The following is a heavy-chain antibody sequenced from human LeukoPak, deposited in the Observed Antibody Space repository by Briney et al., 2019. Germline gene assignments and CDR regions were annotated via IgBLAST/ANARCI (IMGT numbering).Heavy chain of an antibody. D-gene: IGHD6-13*01. CDR3: ARAPIAAAGTKNWFDP. V-gene: IGHV3-30*03. J-gene: IGHJ5*02. CDR1: GFTFSSYG. Sequence: GGSLRLSCAASGFTFSSYGMHWVRQAPGKGLEWVAVISYDGSNKYYADSVKGRFTISRDNSKNTLYLQMNSLRAEDTAVYYCARAPIAAAGTKNWFDPWGQGTLVTVSS. CDR2: ISYDGSNK.